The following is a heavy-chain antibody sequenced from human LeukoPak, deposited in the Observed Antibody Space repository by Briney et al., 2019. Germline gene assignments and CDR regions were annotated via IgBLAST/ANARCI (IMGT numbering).Heavy chain of an antibody. CDR3: AKGKRHTAMVTSPLDY. CDR2: INPNSGGT. J-gene: IGHJ4*02. Sequence: ASVKVSCKASGYTFTGYYMHWVRQAPGQGLEWMGWINPNSGGTNYAQKFQGRVTMTRDTSISTAYMELSRLRSDDTAVYYCAKGKRHTAMVTSPLDYWGQGTLVTVSS. D-gene: IGHD5-18*01. CDR1: GYTFTGYY. V-gene: IGHV1-2*02.